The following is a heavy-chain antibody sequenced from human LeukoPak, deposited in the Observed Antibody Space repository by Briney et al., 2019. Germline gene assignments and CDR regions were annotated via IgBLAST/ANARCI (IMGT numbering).Heavy chain of an antibody. D-gene: IGHD2-2*01. J-gene: IGHJ5*02. CDR2: KNPNSGNT. V-gene: IGHV1-8*01. CDR3: ARGPLGCSSTSCYEFFWFDP. CDR1: GYTFTSYD. Sequence: ASVKVSCKASGYTFTSYDINWVRQATRQGLEWMGWKNPNSGNTGYAQKFQGRVTMTRNTSISTAYMELSSLRSEDTAVYYCARGPLGCSSTSCYEFFWFDPWGQGTLVTVSS.